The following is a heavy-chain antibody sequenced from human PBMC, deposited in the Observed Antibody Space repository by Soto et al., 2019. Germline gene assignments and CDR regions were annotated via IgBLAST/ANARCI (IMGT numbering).Heavy chain of an antibody. J-gene: IGHJ4*02. CDR2: IIPILGIA. CDR3: ARGLWFGELVPPVRYSDY. D-gene: IGHD3-10*01. Sequence: SVKVSCKASGGTFSSYTISWVRQAPGQGLEWMGRIIPILGIANYAQKFQGRVTITADKSTSTAYMELSSLRSEDTAVYYCARGLWFGELVPPVRYSDYWGQGTLVTVSS. V-gene: IGHV1-69*02. CDR1: GGTFSSYT.